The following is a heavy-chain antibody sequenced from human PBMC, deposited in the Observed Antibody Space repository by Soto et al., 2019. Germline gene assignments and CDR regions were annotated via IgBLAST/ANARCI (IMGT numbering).Heavy chain of an antibody. CDR2: IIPIFGTA. D-gene: IGHD2-15*01. CDR3: ARGYCSGGSCGWFDP. J-gene: IGHJ5*02. Sequence: SVKVSCKASGGTFSSYAISWVRQAPGQGLEWMGGIIPIFGTANYAQKFQGRVTITADESTSTAYMELSSLRSEDTAVYYCARGYCSGGSCGWFDPGAREPWSPSPQ. CDR1: GGTFSSYA. V-gene: IGHV1-69*13.